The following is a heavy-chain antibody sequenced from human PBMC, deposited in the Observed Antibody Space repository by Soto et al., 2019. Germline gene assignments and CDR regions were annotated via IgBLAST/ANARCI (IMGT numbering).Heavy chain of an antibody. CDR2: IIPILGIA. D-gene: IGHD3-9*01. J-gene: IGHJ5*02. Sequence: GASVKVSCKASGGTFSSYTISWVRQAPGQGHEWMGRIIPILGIANYAQKFQGRVTITADKSTSTAYMELRSLRSDDPAIYYCARDWLSLLRYFDWLSNWIDPWGQGTLVTVSS. V-gene: IGHV1-69*04. CDR1: GGTFSSYT. CDR3: ARDWLSLLRYFDWLSNWIDP.